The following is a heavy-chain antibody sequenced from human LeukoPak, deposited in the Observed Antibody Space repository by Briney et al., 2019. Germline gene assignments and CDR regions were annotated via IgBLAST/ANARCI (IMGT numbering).Heavy chain of an antibody. CDR3: VRLDSSTHMDV. CDR1: GDSISNSY. CDR2: IYYSWGT. Sequence: PSETLSPTCSVSGDSISNSYWTWIRQPPGKGLEWIGYIYYSWGTNYNPSLKSRVTISIDTSKNQVSLKVNSVTAADTAVYYCVRLDSSTHMDVWGKGPTVSVSS. V-gene: IGHV4-59*08. J-gene: IGHJ6*03. D-gene: IGHD3-22*01.